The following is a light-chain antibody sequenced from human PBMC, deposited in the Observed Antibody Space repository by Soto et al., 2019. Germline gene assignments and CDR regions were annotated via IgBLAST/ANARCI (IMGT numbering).Light chain of an antibody. J-gene: IGKJ1*01. CDR3: QQSYSSPPT. CDR1: QSISTY. Sequence: DIQMTQSPSSLSASVGDRVSITCLASQSISTYLNWYQQKPGKAPNLMIYTASSLQSGVPSRFSGRRSGTDFTLTISSLQPEDFATYYCQQSYSSPPTLGQGTKVDIK. V-gene: IGKV1-39*01. CDR2: TAS.